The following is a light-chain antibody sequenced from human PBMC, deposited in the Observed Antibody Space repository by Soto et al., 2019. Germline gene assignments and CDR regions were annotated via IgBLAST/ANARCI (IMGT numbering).Light chain of an antibody. J-gene: IGKJ4*01. V-gene: IGKV3-11*01. CDR1: QSVSSY. CDR2: DAS. Sequence: EIVLTQSPSTLSLSPGERSTLSCISSQSVSSYLAWYQQKPGQAPRLLIYDASNRATGIPARFSGSGSGTDFTLTISSLEPEDFAVYYCQQRSNGLTFGGGTKWIS. CDR3: QQRSNGLT.